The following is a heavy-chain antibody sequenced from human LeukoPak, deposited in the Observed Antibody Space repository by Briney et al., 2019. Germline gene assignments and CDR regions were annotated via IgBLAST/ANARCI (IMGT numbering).Heavy chain of an antibody. D-gene: IGHD1-26*01. Sequence: GASVKVSCKASGYTFTSYGISWVRQAPGQGLEWMGGIIPIFGTANYAQKFQGRVTITADKSTSTAYMELSSLRSEDTAVHYCARSSGYSGSYSYPPDYWGQGTLVTVSS. J-gene: IGHJ4*02. CDR3: ARSSGYSGSYSYPPDY. V-gene: IGHV1-69*06. CDR2: IIPIFGTA. CDR1: GYTFTSYG.